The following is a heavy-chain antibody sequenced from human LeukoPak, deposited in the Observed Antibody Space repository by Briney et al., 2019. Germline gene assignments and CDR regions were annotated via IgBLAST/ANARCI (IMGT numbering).Heavy chain of an antibody. V-gene: IGHV4-59*01. CDR3: ARGGSGWYPVDWFDP. CDR1: GGSISSYY. J-gene: IGHJ5*02. Sequence: SETLSLTRTVSGGSISSYYWSWIRQPPGKGLEWIGYIYYSGSTNYNPSLKSRVTISVDTSKNQFSLKLSSVTAADTAVYYCARGGSGWYPVDWFDPWGQGTLVTVSS. D-gene: IGHD6-19*01. CDR2: IYYSGST.